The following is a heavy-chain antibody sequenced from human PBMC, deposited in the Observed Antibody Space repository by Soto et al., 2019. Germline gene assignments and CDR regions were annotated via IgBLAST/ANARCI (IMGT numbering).Heavy chain of an antibody. CDR2: ISYDGSNE. D-gene: IGHD3-3*01. V-gene: IGHV3-30*01. J-gene: IGHJ6*02. CDR3: VRDRLNIQFLEYLSYRVRPYYYYGVDV. CDR1: GFMFSNYA. Sequence: QVQLVESGGGVAPPGRSLRLSCTASGFMFSNYAMHWVRQAPGKGLEWVALISYDGSNEYYADSVRGRFTISRDTSKNTLYLQMNGLRTEDTAIYYCVRDRLNIQFLEYLSYRVRPYYYYGVDVWGQGTTVTVSS.